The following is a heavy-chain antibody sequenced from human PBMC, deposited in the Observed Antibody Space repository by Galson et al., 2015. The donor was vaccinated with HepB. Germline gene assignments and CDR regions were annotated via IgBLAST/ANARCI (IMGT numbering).Heavy chain of an antibody. J-gene: IGHJ4*02. CDR3: ARAAYSSGCDY. D-gene: IGHD6-19*01. Sequence: SLRLSCAVSGFTFSNYWMNWVRQAPGKGLEWVANINSDGSTKYYADSVKGRFTISRDNTKNSLYLHMNSLRADDTAVYYCARAAYSSGCDYWGQGTLVTVSS. V-gene: IGHV3-7*03. CDR1: GFTFSNYW. CDR2: INSDGSTK.